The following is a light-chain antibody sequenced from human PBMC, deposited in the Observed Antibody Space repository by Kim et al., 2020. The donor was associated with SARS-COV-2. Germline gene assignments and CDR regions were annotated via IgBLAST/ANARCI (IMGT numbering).Light chain of an antibody. J-gene: IGKJ1*01. Sequence: DIQMTQSPSALSASVGDSVTITCRASQDIKNWLAWFQQKPGRAPKLLLYKASSLEFGVPSRFSGSGSGTEFTLTNSGLQPDYFATYFCQHHTDDSQTFGQGAKVDSK. CDR2: KAS. CDR3: QHHTDDSQT. CDR1: QDIKNW. V-gene: IGKV1-5*03.